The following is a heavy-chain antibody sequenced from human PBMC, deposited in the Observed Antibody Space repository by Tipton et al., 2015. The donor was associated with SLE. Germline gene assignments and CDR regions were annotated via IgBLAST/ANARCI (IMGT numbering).Heavy chain of an antibody. J-gene: IGHJ4*02. Sequence: VQLVQSGAEVKKPGESLKISCKGSGYSFTNYWIGWVRQMPGKGLEWMGIIYPGDSDTRYSPSFQGQVTISADKSIRTAYLQWSSLKASDTAMYYCASANTDDGRGYYPGKYYFGCWGQGTLVTVSS. V-gene: IGHV5-51*06. CDR1: GYSFTNYW. CDR3: ASANTDDGRGYYPGKYYFGC. D-gene: IGHD3-22*01. CDR2: IYPGDSDT.